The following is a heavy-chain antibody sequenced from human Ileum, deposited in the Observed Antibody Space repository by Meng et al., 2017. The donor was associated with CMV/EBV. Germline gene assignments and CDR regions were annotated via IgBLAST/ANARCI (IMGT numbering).Heavy chain of an antibody. Sequence: SGFTVSSNYMTWVRQAPGKGLEWVSVIYSGGSTFYADSVKGRFTISRDDSRNMLYLQMNSLRDEDTAVYYCARVVYSSGAGSRYFDYWGQGTLVTVSS. D-gene: IGHD6-19*01. CDR1: GFTVSSNY. J-gene: IGHJ4*02. CDR3: ARVVYSSGAGSRYFDY. V-gene: IGHV3-53*01. CDR2: IYSGGST.